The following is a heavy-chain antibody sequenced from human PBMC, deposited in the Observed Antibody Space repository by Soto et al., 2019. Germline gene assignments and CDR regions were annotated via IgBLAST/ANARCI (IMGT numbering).Heavy chain of an antibody. CDR2: INHSGST. CDR3: ARGGNRFYFLLGYFDY. J-gene: IGHJ4*02. V-gene: IGHV4-34*01. CDR1: GGSFSGYY. D-gene: IGHD3-16*02. Sequence: SETLSLTCAVYGGSFSGYYWSWIRQPPGKGLEWIGEINHSGSTNYNPSLKSRVTISVDASKNQFSLKLSSVTAADTAVYYCARGGNRFYFLLGYFDYWGQGTLVTVSS.